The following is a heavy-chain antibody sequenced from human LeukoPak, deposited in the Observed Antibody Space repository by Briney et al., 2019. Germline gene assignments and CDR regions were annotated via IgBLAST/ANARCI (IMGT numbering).Heavy chain of an antibody. CDR1: GFTFTSYS. V-gene: IGHV3-23*01. CDR2: ISGGGGST. CDR3: AKNSPGRAIDY. J-gene: IGHJ4*02. D-gene: IGHD4-23*01. Sequence: PGGSLRLSCAASGFTFTSYSMNWVRQAPGKGLEWVSTISGGGGSTYYADSVKGRFTISRDSSKNTVYLQMKSLRVEDTAIYYCAKNSPGRAIDYWGQGTLVTVSS.